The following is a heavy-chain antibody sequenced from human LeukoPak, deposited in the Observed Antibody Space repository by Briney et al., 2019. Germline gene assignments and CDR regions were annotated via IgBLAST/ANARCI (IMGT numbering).Heavy chain of an antibody. CDR3: ARDADNGPYWYFDL. CDR1: GASISTYY. Sequence: SETLSLTCTVAGASISTYYWSWIRQPPGKGLEWIGYVYYTGRTNYNPSLKSRVDISVDTSKNQFSLKLSSVTAADTAVYYCARDADNGPYWYFDLWGRGTLVTVSS. D-gene: IGHD1-1*01. J-gene: IGHJ2*01. V-gene: IGHV4-59*01. CDR2: VYYTGRT.